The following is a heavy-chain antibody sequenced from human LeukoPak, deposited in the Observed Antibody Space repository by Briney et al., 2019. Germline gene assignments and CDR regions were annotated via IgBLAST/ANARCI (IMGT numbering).Heavy chain of an antibody. D-gene: IGHD3-22*01. CDR2: IRNSGSAM. J-gene: IGHJ5*02. CDR1: GFTFSDYY. CDR3: ARAPGGYYDSSGHFGYWLDP. Sequence: GGSLRLSCTASGFTFSDYYMSWIRQAPGKGLEWVSNIRNSGSAMYYADSVKGRFTISRDNAQNSLYLQMNSLGVEDTAAYYCARAPGGYYDSSGHFGYWLDPWGQGTLVTVSS. V-gene: IGHV3-11*04.